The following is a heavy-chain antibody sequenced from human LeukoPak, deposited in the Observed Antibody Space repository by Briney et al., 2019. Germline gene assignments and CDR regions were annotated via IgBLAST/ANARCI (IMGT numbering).Heavy chain of an antibody. J-gene: IGHJ4*02. V-gene: IGHV4-39*01. CDR3: ARGRWGSIAARPGSYFDY. CDR2: IYYSGGT. Sequence: SETLSLTCTVSGGSISSSSYYWGWIRQPPGKGLEWIGSIYYSGGTYYNPSLKSRVTISVDTSKNQFSLKLSSVTAADTAVYYCARGRWGSIAARPGSYFDYWGQGTLVTVSS. D-gene: IGHD6-6*01. CDR1: GGSISSSSYY.